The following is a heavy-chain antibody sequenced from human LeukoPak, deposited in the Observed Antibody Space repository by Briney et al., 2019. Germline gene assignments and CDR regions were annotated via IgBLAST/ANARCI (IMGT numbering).Heavy chain of an antibody. Sequence: SVKVSCKASGGTFSSYAISWVRQAPGQGLEWMGGIIPIFGTANYAQKFQGRVTITADESTSTAYMELSSLRAEDTAVYYCARDSWELQDAFDIWGQGTMVTVSS. V-gene: IGHV1-69*13. CDR1: GGTFSSYA. J-gene: IGHJ3*02. CDR3: ARDSWELQDAFDI. D-gene: IGHD1-26*01. CDR2: IIPIFGTA.